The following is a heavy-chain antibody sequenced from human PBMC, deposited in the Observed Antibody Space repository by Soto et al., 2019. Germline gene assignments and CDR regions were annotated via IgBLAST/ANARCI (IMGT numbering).Heavy chain of an antibody. V-gene: IGHV1-8*01. CDR3: ARGGYSYGFYYYYGMDV. CDR1: GYTFTSYD. CDR2: MNPNSGNT. Sequence: ASVKVSCKASGYTFTSYDINWVRQATGQGLEWMGWMNPNSGNTGYAQKFQGRVTMTRNTSISTAYMELSSLRSEDTAVYYCARGGYSYGFYYYYGMDVWGQGTTVTVS. J-gene: IGHJ6*02. D-gene: IGHD5-18*01.